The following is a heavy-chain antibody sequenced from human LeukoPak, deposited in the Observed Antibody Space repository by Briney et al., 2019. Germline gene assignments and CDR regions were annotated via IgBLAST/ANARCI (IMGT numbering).Heavy chain of an antibody. V-gene: IGHV5-51*01. Sequence: GESLKISCKVSGYSLTNNWIGWVRQVPGKGLEWMGLIYPGDSDTRYSPSFQGQVTFSVDKSISTAFLQWSSLKASDTAMYYCARLLSPWGFGGKVVPYYFDYWGQGTLVTVSS. CDR1: GYSLTNNW. J-gene: IGHJ4*02. D-gene: IGHD3-10*01. CDR3: ARLLSPWGFGGKVVPYYFDY. CDR2: IYPGDSDT.